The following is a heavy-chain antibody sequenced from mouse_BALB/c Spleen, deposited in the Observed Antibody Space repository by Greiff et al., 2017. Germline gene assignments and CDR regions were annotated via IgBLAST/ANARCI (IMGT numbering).Heavy chain of an antibody. J-gene: IGHJ3*01. V-gene: IGHV5-9-4*01. Sequence: EVQLVESGGGLVKPGGSLKLSCAASGFTFSSYAMSWVRQSPEKRLEWVAEISSGGSYTYYPDTVTGRFTISRDNAKNTLYLEMSSLRSEDTAMYYGARNEDSIYYGSSSSWFAYWGQGTLVTVSA. CDR3: ARNEDSIYYGSSSSWFAY. CDR1: GFTFSSYA. CDR2: ISSGGSYT. D-gene: IGHD1-1*01.